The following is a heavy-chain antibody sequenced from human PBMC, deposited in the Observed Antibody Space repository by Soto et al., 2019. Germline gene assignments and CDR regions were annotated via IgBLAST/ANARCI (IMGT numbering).Heavy chain of an antibody. J-gene: IGHJ1*01. D-gene: IGHD6-6*01. Sequence: QVQLVQSGAEVKKPGASLKVSCKASGYTFTDYNMHWGRQAPGQGLEWMGWINPNSGGTNYAQKFQGRVTMTRDTSITTAYMELSRLTSDDTAVYYCAREGSSSSRYFQHWGQGTLVTVSS. CDR2: INPNSGGT. V-gene: IGHV1-2*02. CDR3: AREGSSSSRYFQH. CDR1: GYTFTDYN.